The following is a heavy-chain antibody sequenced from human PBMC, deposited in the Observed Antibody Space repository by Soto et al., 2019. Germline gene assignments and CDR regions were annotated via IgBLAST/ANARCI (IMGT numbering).Heavy chain of an antibody. D-gene: IGHD1-1*01. CDR1: GYAFTTYG. V-gene: IGHV1-18*01. CDR3: ERGRYGDY. J-gene: IGHJ4*02. Sequence: QVHLVQSGAEVKKPGASVKVSCKGSGYAFTTYGITWVRQAPGQGLEWMGWISAHNGNTNYAQKLQGRVTVTRDTSTSTAYMELRSLRSDDTAVYYCERGRYGDYWGQGAVVTVSS. CDR2: ISAHNGNT.